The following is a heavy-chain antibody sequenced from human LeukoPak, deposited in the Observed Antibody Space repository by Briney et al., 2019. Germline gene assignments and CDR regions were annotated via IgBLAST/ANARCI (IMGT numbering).Heavy chain of an antibody. J-gene: IGHJ6*02. CDR3: ARGDYYGSAPYGMDV. Sequence: SETLSLTCTVSGGSISSYYWSWIRQPPGKGLEWIGYIYYSGSASYNPSLRSRVTISEDTSKNQFSLKLNSVTAADTAVYYCARGDYYGSAPYGMDVWGQGTTVTVSS. CDR1: GGSISSYY. D-gene: IGHD3-10*01. V-gene: IGHV4-59*01. CDR2: IYYSGSA.